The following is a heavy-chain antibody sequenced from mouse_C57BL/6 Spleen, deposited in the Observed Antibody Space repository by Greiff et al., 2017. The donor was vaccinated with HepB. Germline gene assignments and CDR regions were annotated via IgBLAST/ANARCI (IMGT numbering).Heavy chain of an antibody. CDR1: GYAFSSYW. CDR2: IYPGDGDT. Sequence: QVQLQQSGAELVKPGASVKISCKASGYAFSSYWMNWVKQRPGKGLEWIGQIYPGDGDTNYNGKFKGKATLTADKSSSTAYMQLSSLTSEDSAVYFCARGGYYGGDDYWGQGTTLTVSS. D-gene: IGHD1-2*01. V-gene: IGHV1-80*01. CDR3: ARGGYYGGDDY. J-gene: IGHJ2*01.